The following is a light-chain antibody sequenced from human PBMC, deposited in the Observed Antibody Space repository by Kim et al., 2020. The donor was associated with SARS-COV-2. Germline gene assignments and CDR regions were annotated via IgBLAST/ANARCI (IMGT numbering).Light chain of an antibody. CDR3: QVWDSSSDQWV. CDR1: NIGSKS. J-gene: IGLJ3*02. V-gene: IGLV3-21*04. Sequence: SYELTQPPSVSVAPGQTARITCGGNNIGSKSVHWYQQKPGQAPVLVIYYDSDRPSGIPERFSGSNSGNTATLTISGVEAGDEADFYCQVWDSSSDQWVFG. CDR2: YDS.